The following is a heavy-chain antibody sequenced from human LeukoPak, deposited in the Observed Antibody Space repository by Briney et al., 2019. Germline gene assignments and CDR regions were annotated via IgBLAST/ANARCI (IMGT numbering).Heavy chain of an antibody. Sequence: SVKVSCKASGGTFSSYAISWVRQAPGQGLEWMGGIIPIFGTASYAQKFQGRVTITADESTSTAYMELSSLRSEDTAVYYCARALNYYDSSGYGYWGQGTLVTVSS. CDR2: IIPIFGTA. J-gene: IGHJ4*02. D-gene: IGHD3-22*01. V-gene: IGHV1-69*01. CDR1: GGTFSSYA. CDR3: ARALNYYDSSGYGY.